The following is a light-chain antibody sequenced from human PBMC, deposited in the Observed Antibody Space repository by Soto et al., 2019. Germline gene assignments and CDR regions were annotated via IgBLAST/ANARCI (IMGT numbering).Light chain of an antibody. CDR2: AAS. CDR1: QGISTY. Sequence: DIQMTQSPSSLSASVGDRVTITCRASQGISTYLVWYQQKPGTVPKLLIFAASTLQSGVPSRFSGSGSGTDFTLTISSLQSEDVATYYCQNYNGGPWTFGQGTKVEIK. V-gene: IGKV1-27*01. CDR3: QNYNGGPWT. J-gene: IGKJ1*01.